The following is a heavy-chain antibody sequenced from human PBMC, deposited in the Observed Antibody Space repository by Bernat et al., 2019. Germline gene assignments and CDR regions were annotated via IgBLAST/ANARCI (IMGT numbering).Heavy chain of an antibody. CDR2: IRSKAYVGTT. J-gene: IGHJ5*02. CDR3: TRGGCSGGSCGWFDP. CDR1: GFTFGDYA. V-gene: IGHV3-49*04. Sequence: EVQLVESGGGLVQPGRSLRLSCTASGFTFGDYAMSWVRQAPGKGLEWVGFIRSKAYVGTTEYAASVKGRFTISRDDSKSIAYLQMNSLKTEDTAVYYCTRGGCSGGSCGWFDPWGQGTLVTVSS. D-gene: IGHD2-15*01.